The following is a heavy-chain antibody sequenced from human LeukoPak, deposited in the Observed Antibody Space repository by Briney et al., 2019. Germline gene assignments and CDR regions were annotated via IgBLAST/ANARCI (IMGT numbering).Heavy chain of an antibody. J-gene: IGHJ5*02. Sequence: SETLSLTCGVSGYSTSSGYQWAWIRQSPGKGLEWIGSIYHSGSAHYNPSLKSRVTISVETSKNQFSLNMYSVTAADTAVYYCAGDPRWLTPDCTSTSCYENYFDPWGQGTLVTVSS. CDR2: IYHSGSA. V-gene: IGHV4-38-2*02. CDR3: AGDPRWLTPDCTSTSCYENYFDP. D-gene: IGHD2-2*01. CDR1: GYSTSSGYQ.